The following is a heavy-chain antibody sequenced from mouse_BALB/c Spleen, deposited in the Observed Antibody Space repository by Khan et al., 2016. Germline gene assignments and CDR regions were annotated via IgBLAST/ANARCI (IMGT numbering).Heavy chain of an antibody. CDR3: ACTVWYLDF. J-gene: IGHJ1*01. CDR1: GFAFSRYW. V-gene: IGHV4-1*02. Sequence: EVKLLESGGGLVKPGGSLKLSCAASGFAFSRYWMSWVRQAQGKGLEWIGEINPDSSTINYTPSLKDKFIISRDNAKNTLYLQMSKVRSEDTALYYCACTVWYLDFWGAGTTVTVSS. CDR2: INPDSSTI.